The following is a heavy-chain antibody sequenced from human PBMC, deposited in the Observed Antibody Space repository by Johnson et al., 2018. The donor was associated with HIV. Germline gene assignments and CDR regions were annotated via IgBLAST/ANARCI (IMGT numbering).Heavy chain of an antibody. CDR3: AKDREIHSSGWYKGSAFDI. CDR1: GFTFNNYG. Sequence: QVQLVESGGGVVQPGGSLRLSCAASGFTFNNYGMHWVRQAPGKGREWVAFIRYDGSNKNYVDSVKGRLTISRDNSKNTLYLQMNSLRPEDTALYYCAKDREIHSSGWYKGSAFDIWGQGTMVTVSS. J-gene: IGHJ3*02. CDR2: IRYDGSNK. V-gene: IGHV3-30*02. D-gene: IGHD6-19*01.